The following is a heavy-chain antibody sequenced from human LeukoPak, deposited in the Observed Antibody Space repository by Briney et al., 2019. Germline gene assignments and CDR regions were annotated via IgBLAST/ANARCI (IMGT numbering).Heavy chain of an antibody. J-gene: IGHJ4*02. CDR3: AKDDHGGSGWRDYFDY. CDR2: ISSSGSTI. Sequence: GGSLRLSCAASGFTFSSYEMNWVRQAPGKGLEWVSYISSSGSTIYYADSVKGRFTISRDNAKNSLYLQMNSLRAEDTAVYYCAKDDHGGSGWRDYFDYWGQGTLVTVST. CDR1: GFTFSSYE. V-gene: IGHV3-48*03. D-gene: IGHD6-19*01.